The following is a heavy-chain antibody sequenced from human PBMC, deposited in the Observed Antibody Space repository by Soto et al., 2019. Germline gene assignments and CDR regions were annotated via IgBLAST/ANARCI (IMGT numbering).Heavy chain of an antibody. CDR2: ISAYNGNT. J-gene: IGHJ4*02. V-gene: IGHV1-18*01. Sequence: ASVKGSPNASGYTFTRYGISWVRQALGQGLEWMGWISAYNGNTNYAQKLQGRVTMTTDTSTSTAYMELRSLRSDDTAVYYCARDLVAVAGSVFDYWGQGTLVTVSS. D-gene: IGHD6-19*01. CDR3: ARDLVAVAGSVFDY. CDR1: GYTFTRYG.